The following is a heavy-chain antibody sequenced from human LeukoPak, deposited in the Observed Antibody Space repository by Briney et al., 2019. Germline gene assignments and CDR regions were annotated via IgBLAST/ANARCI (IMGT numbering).Heavy chain of an antibody. V-gene: IGHV4-39*07. Sequence: SETLSLTCTVSGGSISSRSYYWGWIRQPPGKGLEWIGSIHYSGTTYYNPSLDSRVTILVDTSKNQFSLKLSSVTAADTAVYYCARDQEGAIDYWGQGTLVTVSS. CDR3: ARDQEGAIDY. CDR1: GGSISSRSYY. D-gene: IGHD1-26*01. J-gene: IGHJ4*02. CDR2: IHYSGTT.